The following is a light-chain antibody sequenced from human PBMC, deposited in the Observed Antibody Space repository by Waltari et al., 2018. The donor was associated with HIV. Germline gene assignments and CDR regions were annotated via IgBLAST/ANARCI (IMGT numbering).Light chain of an antibody. CDR1: QAITTY. CDR3: QQSYESPFN. J-gene: IGKJ3*01. Sequence: IQVTQSPSSLSASLGDPAVITCRARQAITTYLNWYQQKADKPPVLLVYSASTLQTGAPSRFRGSGSGRDFTLSISGLQPEDFATYFCQQSYESPFNFGPGTK. V-gene: IGKV1-39*01. CDR2: SAS.